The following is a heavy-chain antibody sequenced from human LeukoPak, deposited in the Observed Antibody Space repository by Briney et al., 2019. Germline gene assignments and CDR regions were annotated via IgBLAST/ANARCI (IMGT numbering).Heavy chain of an antibody. Sequence: GGSLRLSCAASGLTVSSHYMSWVRQAPGKGLEWVSIIYSGGSTYYADSVKGRFTISRDNAKNSLYLQMSSLRAEDTATYYCARGGSTHGSAWGQGMLVTVSS. V-gene: IGHV3-53*01. CDR1: GLTVSSHY. J-gene: IGHJ5*02. CDR3: ARGGSTHGSA. CDR2: IYSGGST. D-gene: IGHD2-15*01.